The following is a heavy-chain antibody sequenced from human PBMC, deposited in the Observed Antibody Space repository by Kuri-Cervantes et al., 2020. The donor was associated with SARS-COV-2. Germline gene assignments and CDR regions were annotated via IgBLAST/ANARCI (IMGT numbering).Heavy chain of an antibody. V-gene: IGHV4-39*07. CDR2: IYYSGST. CDR3: ARVRRVRFLEWLIDY. CDR1: GGSISSSSYY. D-gene: IGHD3-3*01. J-gene: IGHJ4*02. Sequence: GSLRLSCTVSGGSISSSSYYWGWIRQPPGKGLEWIGSIYYSGSTYYNPSLKSRVTISVDTSKNQFSLKLSSVTAADTAVYYCARVRRVRFLEWLIDYWGQGTLVTVSS.